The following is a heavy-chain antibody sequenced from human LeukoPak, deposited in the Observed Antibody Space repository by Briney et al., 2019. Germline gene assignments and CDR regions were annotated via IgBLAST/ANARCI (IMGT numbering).Heavy chain of an antibody. J-gene: IGHJ4*02. CDR1: GFTFSRSA. CDR3: VKGRISEDGLDF. Sequence: HPGGSLRLSCAASGFTFSRSAMTWVRQTPGKGLDWVSSISSSGSTYYADSVKGRFTISRDNSKTTLYLQMNSRRAEDTAVYYCVKGRISEDGLDFWGQGTLGTVSS. V-gene: IGHV3-23*01. D-gene: IGHD6-13*01. CDR2: ISSSGST.